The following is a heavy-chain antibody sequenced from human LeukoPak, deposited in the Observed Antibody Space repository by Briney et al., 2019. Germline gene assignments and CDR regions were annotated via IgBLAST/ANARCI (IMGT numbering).Heavy chain of an antibody. CDR2: INPNSGGT. CDR3: ARAGVSSSWYGGD. D-gene: IGHD6-13*01. Sequence: GASVKVSCKASGYTFTSYDINWVRQATGQGLEWMGWINPNSGGTNYAQKFQGRVTMTRDTSISTAYMELSRLRSDDTAVYYCARAGVSSSWYGGDWGQGTLVTVSS. V-gene: IGHV1-2*02. CDR1: GYTFTSYD. J-gene: IGHJ4*02.